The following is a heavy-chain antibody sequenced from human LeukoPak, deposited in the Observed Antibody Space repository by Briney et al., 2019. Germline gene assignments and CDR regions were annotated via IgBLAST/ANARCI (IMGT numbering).Heavy chain of an antibody. Sequence: PGGSLRLSCAASGFTFSSYAMHWVRQAPGKGLEWVAVISYDGSNKYYADSVKGRFTISRDNSKNTLYLQMNSLRAEDTAVYYCARVHSSGYFLAFGCFQHWGQGTLVTVSS. D-gene: IGHD3-22*01. V-gene: IGHV3-30-3*01. CDR1: GFTFSSYA. J-gene: IGHJ1*01. CDR3: ARVHSSGYFLAFGCFQH. CDR2: ISYDGSNK.